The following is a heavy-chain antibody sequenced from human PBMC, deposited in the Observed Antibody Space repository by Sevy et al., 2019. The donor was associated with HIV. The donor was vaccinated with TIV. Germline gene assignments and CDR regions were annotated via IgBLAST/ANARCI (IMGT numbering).Heavy chain of an antibody. J-gene: IGHJ4*02. V-gene: IGHV3-33*01. CDR1: GFTFSSYG. Sequence: GGSLRLSCAASGFTFSSYGMHWVRQAPGKGLEWVAVIWYDGSNKYYADSVKGRFTISRDNSKKTLYLQMNSLSAEDTVVYYCAMNYYDSSGSSFFFDYWGQGTLVTVSS. CDR2: IWYDGSNK. D-gene: IGHD3-22*01. CDR3: AMNYYDSSGSSFFFDY.